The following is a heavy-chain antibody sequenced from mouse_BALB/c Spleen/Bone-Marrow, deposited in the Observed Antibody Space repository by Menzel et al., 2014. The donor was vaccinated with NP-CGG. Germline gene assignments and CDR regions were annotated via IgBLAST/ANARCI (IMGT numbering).Heavy chain of an antibody. CDR1: GFTFSNYW. CDR2: IRLKSNNYTI. CDR3: TRWWDGYCAFDY. V-gene: IGHV6-6*02. J-gene: IGHJ3*01. Sequence: VKLVESGGGLVQPGGSMKLSCVASGFTFSNYWMNWVRQPPGKGLEWDAEIRLKSNNYTIHYADTVTGRFTISREDSKSSLYLQMSNLRAEDTGIYYCTRWWDGYCAFDYWGQGTLVTVSA. D-gene: IGHD2-3*01.